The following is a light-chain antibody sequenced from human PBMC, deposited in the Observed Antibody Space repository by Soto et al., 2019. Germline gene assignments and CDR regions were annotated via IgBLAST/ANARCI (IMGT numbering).Light chain of an antibody. Sequence: DIQITQSPSTLSASVGDRVTITCRASQSISSWLAWYQQKPGKAPKLLIYKASSSESGVPSRLSGSGSGTEFTLTIRSLQPDDFATYYCQQYNSYSTFGQGTKVDI. J-gene: IGKJ1*01. CDR2: KAS. V-gene: IGKV1-5*03. CDR1: QSISSW. CDR3: QQYNSYST.